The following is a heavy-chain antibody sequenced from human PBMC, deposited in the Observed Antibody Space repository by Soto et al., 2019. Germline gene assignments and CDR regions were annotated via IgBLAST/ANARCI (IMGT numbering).Heavy chain of an antibody. Sequence: SETLSLTWTVSGGSISSYDWRWIRQPPGKGLEWIGYIYFRGTTNYNPPLKSRVTMSADTSKNQFSLKLNSVTAADTAVYYCARMNYYDTSGYPFDYWGQGMMVTVSS. CDR3: ARMNYYDTSGYPFDY. J-gene: IGHJ4*02. CDR2: IYFRGTT. V-gene: IGHV4-59*01. CDR1: GGSISSYD. D-gene: IGHD3-22*01.